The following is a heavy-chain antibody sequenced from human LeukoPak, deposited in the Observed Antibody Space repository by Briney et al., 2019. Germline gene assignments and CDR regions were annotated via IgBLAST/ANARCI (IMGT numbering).Heavy chain of an antibody. V-gene: IGHV3-7*01. J-gene: IGHJ4*02. CDR1: GFTFSSYW. CDR3: ARDMSIAVAYFYFDY. CDR2: IKEDGSEK. Sequence: GGSLRLSCAASGFTFSSYWMSWVRQAPGKGLEWVANIKEDGSEKYYVDSVKGRFAISRDNAKNSLYLQMNSLRAEDTAVYYCARDMSIAVAYFYFDYWGQGTLVTVSS. D-gene: IGHD6-19*01.